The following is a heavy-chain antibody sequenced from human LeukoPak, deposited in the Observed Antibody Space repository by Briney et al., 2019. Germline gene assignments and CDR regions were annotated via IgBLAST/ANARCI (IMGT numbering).Heavy chain of an antibody. D-gene: IGHD4-17*01. Sequence: PGGSLRLSCAASGFTVSSNYMSWVRQAPGKGLEWVSVIYSGGNTYYADSVKGRFTISRDNSKNTLYLQLNSLRAEDTAVYYCAKDPTLFDDYAKTMGYWGQGTLVTVSS. CDR2: IYSGGNT. CDR3: AKDPTLFDDYAKTMGY. V-gene: IGHV3-66*01. CDR1: GFTVSSNY. J-gene: IGHJ4*02.